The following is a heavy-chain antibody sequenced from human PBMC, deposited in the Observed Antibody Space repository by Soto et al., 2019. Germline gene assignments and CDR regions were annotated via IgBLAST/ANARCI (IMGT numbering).Heavy chain of an antibody. CDR3: AKDLSRPLPQAVAGPIDY. CDR2: ISYDGSNK. V-gene: IGHV3-30*18. J-gene: IGHJ4*02. D-gene: IGHD6-19*01. Sequence: GGSLRLSCAASGFTFSSYGMHWVRQAPGKGLEWVAVISYDGSNKYYADSVKGRFTISRDNSKNTLYLQMNSLRAEDTAVYYCAKDLSRPLPQAVAGPIDYWGQGTLVTVSS. CDR1: GFTFSSYG.